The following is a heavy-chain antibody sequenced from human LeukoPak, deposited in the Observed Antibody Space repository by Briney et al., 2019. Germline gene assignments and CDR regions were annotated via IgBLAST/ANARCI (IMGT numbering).Heavy chain of an antibody. D-gene: IGHD3-10*01. V-gene: IGHV3-21*01. J-gene: IGHJ4*02. CDR2: ISSSSSYI. CDR1: GFTFSSYS. Sequence: PGGSLRLSCAASGFTFSSYSMKWVRQAPGKGLEWVSSISSSSSYIYYADSVKGRFTISRDNAKNSLYLQMNSLRAEDTAVYYCARGYGSGSHGDYWGQGTLVTVSS. CDR3: ARGYGSGSHGDY.